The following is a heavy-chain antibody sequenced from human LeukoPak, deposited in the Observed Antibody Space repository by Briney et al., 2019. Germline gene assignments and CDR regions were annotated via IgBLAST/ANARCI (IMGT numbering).Heavy chain of an antibody. J-gene: IGHJ4*02. CDR1: GYTFKAYY. CDR3: ARALVPDS. Sequence: GASVKVSCKASGYTFKAYYMHWVRQAPGQGLEWMGWINPNTGDTNYAQQFQDRVTLTSDTSITTAFMGLSRLRSDDSAVYYCARALVPDSWGQGTLVTVSS. V-gene: IGHV1-2*02. CDR2: INPNTGDT. D-gene: IGHD3-10*02.